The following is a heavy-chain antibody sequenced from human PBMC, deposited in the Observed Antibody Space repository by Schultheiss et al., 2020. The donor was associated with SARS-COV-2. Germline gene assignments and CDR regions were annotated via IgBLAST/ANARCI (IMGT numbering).Heavy chain of an antibody. D-gene: IGHD3-22*01. CDR2: ISGSGGST. V-gene: IGHV3-23*01. CDR3: AKLRGTAMAYYYDSSGYFNDAFDI. CDR1: GFTFSNAW. Sequence: GGSLRLSCAASGFTFSNAWMSWVRQAPGKGLEWVSAISGSGGSTYYADSVKGRFTISRDNAKNSLYLQMNSLRAEDTAVYYCAKLRGTAMAYYYDSSGYFNDAFDIWGQGTMVTVSS. J-gene: IGHJ3*02.